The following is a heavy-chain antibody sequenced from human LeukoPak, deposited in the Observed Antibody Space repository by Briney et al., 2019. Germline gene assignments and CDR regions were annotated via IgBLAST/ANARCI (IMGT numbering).Heavy chain of an antibody. CDR1: GYTFTGYY. CDR2: INPNSGGT. V-gene: IGHV1-2*02. D-gene: IGHD6-19*01. J-gene: IGHJ3*02. CDR3: ARPRQWLHAFDI. Sequence: GASVKVSCKASGYTFTGYYMHWVRQAPGQGLEWMGWINPNSGGTNYAQKFQGRVTMTRDTSISTAYMELSSLRSEDTAVYYCARPRQWLHAFDIWGQGTMVTVSS.